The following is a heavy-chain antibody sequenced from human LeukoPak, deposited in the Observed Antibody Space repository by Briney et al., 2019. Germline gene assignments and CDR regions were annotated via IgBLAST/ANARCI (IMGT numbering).Heavy chain of an antibody. CDR1: GGSIRSYY. D-gene: IGHD6-19*01. J-gene: IGHJ6*02. CDR3: ARQPHSSGWYCGMDV. CDR2: IYYSGTT. V-gene: IGHV4-59*08. Sequence: SETLSLTCTVSGGSIRSYYWSWIRQPPGKGLEWIGSIYYSGTTNYNPSLKSRVTISVDTSKNQFSLKLSSVTAADTAVYYCARQPHSSGWYCGMDVWGQGTTVTVSS.